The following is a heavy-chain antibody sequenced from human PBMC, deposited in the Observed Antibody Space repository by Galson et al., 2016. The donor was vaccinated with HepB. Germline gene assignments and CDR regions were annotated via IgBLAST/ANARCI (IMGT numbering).Heavy chain of an antibody. CDR3: ARTLPRAGAFDI. V-gene: IGHV3-21*01. J-gene: IGHJ3*02. CDR1: GFTFSISS. Sequence: SLRLSCAASGFTFSISSMYWVRQAPGKGLEWVSSISTRSSYIYYADSVKGRFTISRDNAKNSLYLQMNSLRAEDTAVYYCARTLPRAGAFDIWGQGTMVTVSS. CDR2: ISTRSSYI.